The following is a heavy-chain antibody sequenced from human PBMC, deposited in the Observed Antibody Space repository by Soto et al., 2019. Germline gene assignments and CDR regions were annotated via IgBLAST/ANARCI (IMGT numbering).Heavy chain of an antibody. Sequence: EVQLLESGGDFVQPGGSLRLSCAVSGITFNKYAMSWVRQPPGKGPEWVSAITGSGGLTYYADSVKGRFSISRDNSKNILLLQMNSLRDEDTATYYCAKGDYGGNSPYWYFDLWGRGTLVIVSS. CDR3: AKGDYGGNSPYWYFDL. D-gene: IGHD4-17*01. CDR1: GITFNKYA. CDR2: ITGSGGLT. V-gene: IGHV3-23*01. J-gene: IGHJ2*01.